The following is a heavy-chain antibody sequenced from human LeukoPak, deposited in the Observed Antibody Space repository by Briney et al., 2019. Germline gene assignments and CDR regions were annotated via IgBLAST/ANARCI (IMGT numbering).Heavy chain of an antibody. J-gene: IGHJ4*02. V-gene: IGHV3-7*01. CDR1: GFSFSAYW. CDR2: INRDGRET. Sequence: GGSLRLSCAASGFSFSAYWMSWVRQAPGKGLEWVANINRDGRETFYVDSVKGRFTISRDNAKNSLYLQMSSLRAEDMAVYYCARTDGAHTADYWGQGTLITVSS. CDR3: ARTDGAHTADY. D-gene: IGHD2-21*02.